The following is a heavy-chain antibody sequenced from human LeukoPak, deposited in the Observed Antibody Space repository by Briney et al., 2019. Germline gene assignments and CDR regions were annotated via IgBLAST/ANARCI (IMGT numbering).Heavy chain of an antibody. CDR1: GGSFSGNY. CDR2: INHSGST. J-gene: IGHJ4*02. Sequence: SETLSLTCAVYGGSFSGNYWSWIRQPPGKGLEWIGEINHSGSTNYNPSLKSRVTISVDTSKNQFSLKLSSVTATDTAVYYCARGLGGSGCYAGGYYWGQGTLVTVSS. V-gene: IGHV4-34*01. CDR3: ARGLGGSGCYAGGYY. D-gene: IGHD3-16*01.